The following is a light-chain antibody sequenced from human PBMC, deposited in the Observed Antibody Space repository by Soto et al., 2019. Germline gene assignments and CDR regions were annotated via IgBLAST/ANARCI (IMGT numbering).Light chain of an antibody. CDR1: SSNIGSNY. CDR2: RNN. V-gene: IGLV1-47*01. CDR3: AAWDDSLSALL. J-gene: IGLJ2*01. Sequence: QSVLTQPPSASGTPGQRVTISCSGSSSNIGSNYVYWYQQLPGTAPKLVIYRNNQRPPGVPDRFSGSKSGTSASLAISGLRSDDEADYYCAAWDDSLSALLFGGVTKLTVL.